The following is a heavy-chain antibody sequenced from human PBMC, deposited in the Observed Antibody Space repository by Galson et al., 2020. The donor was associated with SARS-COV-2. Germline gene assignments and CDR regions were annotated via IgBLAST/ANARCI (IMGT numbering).Heavy chain of an antibody. J-gene: IGHJ4*02. V-gene: IGHV1-2*02. CDR3: ARFKYSGGAFDY. Sequence: ASVKVSCKASGYTFTGYYMHWVRQAPGQGLEWMGWINPNSGGTNYAQKFQGRVTMTRDTSISTAYMELSRLRSDDTAVYYCARFKYSGGAFDYWGQGTLVTVSS. D-gene: IGHD6-6*01. CDR1: GYTFTGYY. CDR2: INPNSGGT.